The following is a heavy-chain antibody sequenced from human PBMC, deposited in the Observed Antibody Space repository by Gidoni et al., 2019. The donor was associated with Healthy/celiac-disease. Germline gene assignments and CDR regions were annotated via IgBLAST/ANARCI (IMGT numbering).Heavy chain of an antibody. J-gene: IGHJ4*02. V-gene: IGHV3-13*04. Sequence: EVQLVSSGGGLVQPGGSLRLSCAASGFTFSSYDLPWVRQATGKGLERVSAIGTCGDTYYPGAVKGRFNISRENAKNYLYLQMNSLRAGDTAVYYCARGGYSSGWPTLDYWGQGTLVTVSS. D-gene: IGHD6-19*01. CDR3: ARGGYSSGWPTLDY. CDR1: GFTFSSYD. CDR2: IGTCGDT.